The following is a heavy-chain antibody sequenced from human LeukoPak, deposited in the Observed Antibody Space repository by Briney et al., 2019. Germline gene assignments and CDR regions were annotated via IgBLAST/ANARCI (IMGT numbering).Heavy chain of an antibody. Sequence: ASVKVSCKASGYTFTSYDINWVRQATGQGLEWMGWMSPNSGNTGYAQKFQGRVTITRNTSISTAYMELSSLRSEDTAVYYCARSGYYSYYYYYYMDVWGKGTTVTASS. V-gene: IGHV1-8*03. CDR1: GYTFTSYD. D-gene: IGHD3-3*01. CDR3: ARSGYYSYYYYYYMDV. CDR2: MSPNSGNT. J-gene: IGHJ6*03.